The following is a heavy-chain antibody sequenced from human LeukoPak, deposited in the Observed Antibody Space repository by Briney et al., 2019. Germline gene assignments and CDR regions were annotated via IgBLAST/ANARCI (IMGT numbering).Heavy chain of an antibody. CDR2: IRSKAYGGTT. CDR3: TRVFPPYSSSWYYYYGVDV. Sequence: GGSLRLSCTASGFTFGDYAMSWFRQAPGKGLEWVGFIRSKAYGGTTEYAASVKGRFTISRDDSKSIAYLQMNSLKTEDTAVYYCTRVFPPYSSSWYYYYGVDVWGQGTTVTVSS. CDR1: GFTFGDYA. V-gene: IGHV3-49*03. J-gene: IGHJ6*02. D-gene: IGHD6-13*01.